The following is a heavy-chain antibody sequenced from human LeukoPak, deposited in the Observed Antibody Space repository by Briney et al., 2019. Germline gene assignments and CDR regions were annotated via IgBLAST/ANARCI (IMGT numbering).Heavy chain of an antibody. J-gene: IGHJ4*02. V-gene: IGHV1-46*02. CDR1: GYTFNSYY. D-gene: IGHD2-15*01. CDR2: INPSVGRS. Sequence: ASVKVSCKASGYTFNSYYMNWVRQAPGQGLEWMGIINPSVGRSSYAQKFQGRVTITRDMSTGPAYMELSSLRSEDTAVYYFARVQKPGYYSCGSCNDFDYWGQGTLVTVSS. CDR3: ARVQKPGYYSCGSCNDFDY.